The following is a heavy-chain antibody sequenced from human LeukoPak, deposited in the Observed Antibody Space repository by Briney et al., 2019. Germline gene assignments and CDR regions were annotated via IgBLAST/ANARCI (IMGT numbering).Heavy chain of an antibody. CDR3: ARDLGGPQYYYDSSGPNWFDP. Sequence: SETLSLTFTVSGGSISSYYWSWIRQPPGKGLEWIGYIYYSGSTNYNPSLKSRVTISVDTSKNQFSLKLSSVTAADTAVYYCARDLGGPQYYYDSSGPNWFDPWGQGTLVTVSS. CDR2: IYYSGST. CDR1: GGSISSYY. V-gene: IGHV4-59*01. J-gene: IGHJ5*02. D-gene: IGHD3-22*01.